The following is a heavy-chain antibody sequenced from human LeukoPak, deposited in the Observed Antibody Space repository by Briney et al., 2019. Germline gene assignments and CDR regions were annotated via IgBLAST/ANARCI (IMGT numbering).Heavy chain of an antibody. D-gene: IGHD3-10*01. CDR1: GFTFDDYA. CDR2: ISWNSGSI. CDR3: AAAPVSGSYYWANDY. V-gene: IGHV3-9*01. Sequence: GGSLRLSCAASGFTFDDYAMHWVRQAPGKGLEWVSGISWNSGSIGYADSVKGRFTISRDNAKNSLYLQLNSLRAEDTALYYCAAAPVSGSYYWANDYWGQGTLVTVSS. J-gene: IGHJ4*02.